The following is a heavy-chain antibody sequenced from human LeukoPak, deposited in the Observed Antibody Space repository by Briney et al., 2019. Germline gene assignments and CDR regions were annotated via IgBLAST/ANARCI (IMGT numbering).Heavy chain of an antibody. CDR2: ISGSGVST. Sequence: HGGPLRLSCAASGFTFNSYNMNWVRQAPGKGLEWVSAISGSGVSTYYADSVKGRFTISRDNSKNTLYLQMNSLRAEDTAVYYCAKEYGYTYGEFDYWGQGTLVTVSS. V-gene: IGHV3-23*01. D-gene: IGHD5-18*01. CDR1: GFTFNSYN. J-gene: IGHJ4*02. CDR3: AKEYGYTYGEFDY.